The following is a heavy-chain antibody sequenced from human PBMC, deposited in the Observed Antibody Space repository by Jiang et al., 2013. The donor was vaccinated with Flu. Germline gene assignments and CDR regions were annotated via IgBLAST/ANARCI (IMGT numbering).Heavy chain of an antibody. D-gene: IGHD6-19*01. CDR3: ARVIYRIAVAGEGWFDP. V-gene: IGHV6-1*01. Sequence: SQTLSLTCAISGDSVSNIRATWNWIRQSPSRGLEWLGRTYYRSKWYNDYAVSVKSRITINPDTSKNQFSLQLNSVTPEDTAVYYCARVIYRIAVAGEGWFDPWGQGTLVTVSS. CDR2: TYYRSKWYN. CDR1: GDSVSNIRAT. J-gene: IGHJ5*02.